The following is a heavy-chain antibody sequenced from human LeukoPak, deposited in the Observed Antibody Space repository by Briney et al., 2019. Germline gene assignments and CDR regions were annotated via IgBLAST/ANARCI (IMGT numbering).Heavy chain of an antibody. CDR3: GKTTVGYSSGRYPGWPVDY. Sequence: GGSLRLSCAASGFTFNSYAMYWVRQAPGKGLEWISGIFGSGGSPHYADSVKGRFPISRDNSQNTVYLQLDSLRVEDTALYYCGKTTVGYSSGRYPGWPVDYWGQGALVTVSS. D-gene: IGHD2-15*01. V-gene: IGHV3-23*01. J-gene: IGHJ4*02. CDR1: GFTFNSYA. CDR2: IFGSGGSP.